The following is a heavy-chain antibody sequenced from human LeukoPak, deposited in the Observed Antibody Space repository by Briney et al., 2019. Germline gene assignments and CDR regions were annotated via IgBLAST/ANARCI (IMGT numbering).Heavy chain of an antibody. J-gene: IGHJ4*02. D-gene: IGHD6-13*01. Sequence: PSETLSLAFTVSGGSISSSSYYWGWIRQPPGKGLEWIGSIYYSGSTYYNPSLKSRVTISVDTSKNQFSLKLSSVTAADTAVYYCARDSSRGAAAGKAPFDYWGQGTLVTVSS. CDR2: IYYSGST. V-gene: IGHV4-39*07. CDR1: GGSISSSSYY. CDR3: ARDSSRGAAAGKAPFDY.